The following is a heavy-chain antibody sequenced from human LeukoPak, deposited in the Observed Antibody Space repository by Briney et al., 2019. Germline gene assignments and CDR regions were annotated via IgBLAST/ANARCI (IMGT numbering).Heavy chain of an antibody. Sequence: PSETLSLTCAVYGGFFSDFYWSWIRQPPGKGLEWIGEIAHSGSTNYNPSLKSRVSISVDTSKNQFSLRLSSVTAADTAVYFCAGLIPEADYTRYYYYYGMDLWGQGTTVTVSS. V-gene: IGHV4-34*01. CDR3: AGLIPEADYTRYYYYYGMDL. J-gene: IGHJ6*02. D-gene: IGHD4-11*01. CDR2: IAHSGST. CDR1: GGFFSDFY.